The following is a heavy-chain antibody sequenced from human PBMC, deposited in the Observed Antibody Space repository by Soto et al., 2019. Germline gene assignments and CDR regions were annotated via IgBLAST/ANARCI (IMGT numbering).Heavy chain of an antibody. CDR2: IYSGGRT. D-gene: IGHD2-2*01. J-gene: IGHJ6*02. CDR3: ARGLVVPAPIIAYHYNTMDV. V-gene: IGHV3-53*01. CDR1: GFSVTNNY. Sequence: GSLRLSCAASGFSVTNNYMNWVRQAPGKGLEWVSVIYSGGRTFYSESVKGRFTVSRDISTNTLYLQMNSLRPDDTAVYYCARGLVVPAPIIAYHYNTMDVWGQGTRVTVSS.